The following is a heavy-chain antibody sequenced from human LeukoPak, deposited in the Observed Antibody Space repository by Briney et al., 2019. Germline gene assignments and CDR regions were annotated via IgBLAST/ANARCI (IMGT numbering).Heavy chain of an antibody. CDR1: ASSITSTYY. Sequence: SETLSLTCTVSASSITSTYYWAWFRPPPGKGLERIATVFRLQTVRTFNNPSLGSRVTMSLDPSHNQFSLNLTSVTAADTALYFCARVLHAPYLIDSWGQGTLVTVSS. D-gene: IGHD2-8*01. CDR3: ARVLHAPYLIDS. J-gene: IGHJ4*02. V-gene: IGHV4-38-2*02. CDR2: VFRLQTVRT.